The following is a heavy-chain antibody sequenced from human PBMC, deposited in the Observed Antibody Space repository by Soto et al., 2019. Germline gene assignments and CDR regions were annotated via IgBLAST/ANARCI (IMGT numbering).Heavy chain of an antibody. CDR2: MSYDGSNE. Sequence: QVQLVESGGGVVQPGRSLRLSCAASGFSFSSYGMHWVRQAPGKGLEWVAVMSYDGSNEYYADSVKGRFTISRDNSNNTMYLQMISLRAEDTAVYYWAKALYYYGSGNYGDAMDVWGHGTTVTVSS. D-gene: IGHD3-10*01. J-gene: IGHJ6*02. CDR3: AKALYYYGSGNYGDAMDV. V-gene: IGHV3-30*18. CDR1: GFSFSSYG.